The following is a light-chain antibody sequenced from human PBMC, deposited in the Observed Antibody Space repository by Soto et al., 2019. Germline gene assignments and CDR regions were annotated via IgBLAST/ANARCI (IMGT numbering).Light chain of an antibody. Sequence: QSALTQPASVSGSPGQSITISCTGTSSDVGGYNYVSWYQQHPGKAPKLMIYEVSYRPSGVSNRFSGSKSGNTASLTISGLPAEDEADYYCSSYAHSSTVVFGGGTKLTVL. CDR3: SSYAHSSTVV. CDR2: EVS. V-gene: IGLV2-14*01. CDR1: SSDVGGYNY. J-gene: IGLJ2*01.